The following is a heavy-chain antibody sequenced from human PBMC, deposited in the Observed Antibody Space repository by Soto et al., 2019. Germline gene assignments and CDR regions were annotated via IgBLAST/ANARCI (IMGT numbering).Heavy chain of an antibody. CDR3: AREFSGYCSGGSCYYFDY. CDR2: ISYDGSNK. D-gene: IGHD2-15*01. CDR1: GFTFSSYA. J-gene: IGHJ4*02. Sequence: GGSLRLSCAASGFTFSSYAMHWVRQAPGKGLEWVAVISYDGSNKYYADSVKGRFTISRDNSKNTLYLQMNSLRAEDTAVYYCAREFSGYCSGGSCYYFDYWGQGTLVTVSS. V-gene: IGHV3-30-3*01.